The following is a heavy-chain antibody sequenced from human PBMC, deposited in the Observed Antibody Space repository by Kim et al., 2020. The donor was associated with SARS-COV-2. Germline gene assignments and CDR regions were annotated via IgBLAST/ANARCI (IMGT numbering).Heavy chain of an antibody. V-gene: IGHV4-59*01. D-gene: IGHD3-22*01. CDR2: IYYTGST. J-gene: IGHJ4*02. Sequence: SETLSLTCTVSGGPISSYYWSWIRQPPGKGLEWIGYIYYTGSTNYNPSLKSRVTISVDTSKNQFSLKLSSVTAADTAVYYCARVPYTSSYYYFDFWGQGT. CDR1: GGPISSYY. CDR3: ARVPYTSSYYYFDF.